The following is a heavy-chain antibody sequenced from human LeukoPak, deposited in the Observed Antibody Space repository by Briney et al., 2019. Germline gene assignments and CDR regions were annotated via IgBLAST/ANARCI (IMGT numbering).Heavy chain of an antibody. V-gene: IGHV3-64*01. J-gene: IGHJ2*01. CDR1: GIILSNYA. CDR2: ISSDGGST. D-gene: IGHD1-26*01. CDR3: ARGRQGAKTRYFDL. Sequence: PGGSLRLSCAASGIILSNYAMHSVRQGPGKGLECISTISSDGGSTYYANSVKGRFTISRDNSKNTLYLQMGSLRAEDMAVYYCARGRQGAKTRYFDLWGRGTRVTVSS.